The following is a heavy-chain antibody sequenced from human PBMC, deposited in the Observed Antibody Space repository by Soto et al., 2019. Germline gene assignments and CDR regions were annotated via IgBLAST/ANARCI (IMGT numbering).Heavy chain of an antibody. D-gene: IGHD6-6*01. V-gene: IGHV3-7*05. CDR3: ARVGDGYSSSSTDY. CDR1: GFTFRTYW. CDR2: IKEDGSGK. J-gene: IGHJ4*02. Sequence: EVQLVESGGGLVQPGGSLRLSCTASGFTFRTYWMSWVRQAPGKGLEWVANIKEDGSGKYYVDSVKGRFTISRDNAKNSLYLQMNSRRAEDTAVYYCARVGDGYSSSSTDYWGPGTLVTVSS.